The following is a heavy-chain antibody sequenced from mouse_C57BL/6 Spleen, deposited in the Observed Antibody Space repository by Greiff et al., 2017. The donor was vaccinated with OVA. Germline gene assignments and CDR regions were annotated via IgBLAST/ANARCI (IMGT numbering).Heavy chain of an antibody. J-gene: IGHJ3*01. CDR1: GYTFTSYW. CDR2: IHPNSGST. CDR3: ARDDGSSSWFAD. Sequence: QVQLQQPGAELVKPGASVKLSCKASGYTFTSYWMHWVKQRPGQGLEWIGMIHPNSGSTNYNEKFKSKATLTVDKSSSTAYMQLSSLTSEDSAVYYCARDDGSSSWFADWGQGTLVTVSA. V-gene: IGHV1-64*01. D-gene: IGHD1-1*01.